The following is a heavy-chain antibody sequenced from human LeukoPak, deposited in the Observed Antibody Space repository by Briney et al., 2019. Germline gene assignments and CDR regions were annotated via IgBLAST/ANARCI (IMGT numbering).Heavy chain of an antibody. V-gene: IGHV3-21*01. Sequence: PGGTLRLSCVASGFTLSSYSMNWVRQAPGKGLEWVSSISSSSSYIYYADSVKGRFTISRDNARNSLYLQMNSLRAEDTAVYYCARGSSNYGYTFDIWGQGTMVTVSS. CDR3: ARGSSNYGYTFDI. CDR2: ISSSSSYI. D-gene: IGHD4-11*01. CDR1: GFTLSSYS. J-gene: IGHJ3*02.